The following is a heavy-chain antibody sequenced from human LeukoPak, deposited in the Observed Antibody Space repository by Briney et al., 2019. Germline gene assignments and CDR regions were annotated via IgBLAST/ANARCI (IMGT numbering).Heavy chain of an antibody. CDR1: GALFTNYW. CDR3: ASRDYYSGGASTRSPFDV. D-gene: IGHD2-21*01. CDR2: IYPGDSST. V-gene: IGHV5-51*01. J-gene: IGHJ3*01. Sequence: GESLKISCKASGALFTNYWIGGGRQLPGKGLQDRGRIYPGDSSTTDSPSLQRQLTFSVDKSIRTPYLQLWSLTASDTDIYYCASRDYYSGGASTRSPFDVWLRGTVLSLPS.